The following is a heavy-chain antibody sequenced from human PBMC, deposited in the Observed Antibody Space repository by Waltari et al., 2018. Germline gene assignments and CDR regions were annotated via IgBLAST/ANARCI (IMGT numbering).Heavy chain of an antibody. CDR3: ARRSGYDYLYYFDY. V-gene: IGHV1-69*13. D-gene: IGHD5-12*01. Sequence: QVQLVQSGAEVKKPGSSVKVSCKASGGTFSSYAISWVRQAPGQGLEWMGGIIPIFGTANYAQKVQGRVTMTADESTSTAYMELSSLRSEDTAVYYCARRSGYDYLYYFDYWGQGTLVTVSS. J-gene: IGHJ4*02. CDR2: IIPIFGTA. CDR1: GGTFSSYA.